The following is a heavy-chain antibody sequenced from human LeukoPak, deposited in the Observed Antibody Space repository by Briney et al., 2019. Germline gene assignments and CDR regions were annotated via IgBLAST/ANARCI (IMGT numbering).Heavy chain of an antibody. D-gene: IGHD3-22*01. V-gene: IGHV4-4*09. CDR2: IYASGST. J-gene: IGHJ3*02. CDR1: GGSISSYY. CDR3: ARQRHYYDSSGYSDAFDI. Sequence: EPSETLSLTCTVSGGSISSYYWSWIRQPPGKGLEWIGYIYASGSTNYNPSLKSRVTISVDTSKNQFSLKLSSVTAADTAVYYCARQRHYYDSSGYSDAFDIWGQGTMVTVSS.